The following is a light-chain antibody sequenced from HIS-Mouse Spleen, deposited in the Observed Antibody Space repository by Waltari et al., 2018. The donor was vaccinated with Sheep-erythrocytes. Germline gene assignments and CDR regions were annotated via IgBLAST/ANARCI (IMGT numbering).Light chain of an antibody. V-gene: IGKV1-39*01. J-gene: IGKJ2*01. CDR1: QSISSY. Sequence: DIQMTQSPSSLSASVGDIVTITCRASQSISSYLNWYQQKPGKAPKLLIYAASSLQSGVPSRFSGSGSRTDFTLTISSLQPEDFATYYCQQSYSTPYTFGQGTKLEIK. CDR2: AAS. CDR3: QQSYSTPYT.